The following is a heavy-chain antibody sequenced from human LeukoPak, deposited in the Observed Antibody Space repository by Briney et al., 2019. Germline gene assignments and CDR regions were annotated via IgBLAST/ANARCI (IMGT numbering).Heavy chain of an antibody. CDR2: IIPIFGIA. CDR1: GGTFSSYA. Sequence: SVKVSCKASGGTFSSYAISWVRQAPGQGLEWMGRIIPIFGIANYAQKFQGRVTITADKSTSTAYMELSSLRSEDTAVYYCASFIVVVPAFTQPRKDYFDYWGQGTLVTVSS. V-gene: IGHV1-69*04. CDR3: ASFIVVVPAFTQPRKDYFDY. J-gene: IGHJ4*02. D-gene: IGHD2-2*01.